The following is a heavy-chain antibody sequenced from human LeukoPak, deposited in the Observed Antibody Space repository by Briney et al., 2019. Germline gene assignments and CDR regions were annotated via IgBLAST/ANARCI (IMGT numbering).Heavy chain of an antibody. CDR3: ATSSTWPPGWDY. CDR1: GFTFSDYH. J-gene: IGHJ4*02. V-gene: IGHV3-11*04. D-gene: IGHD6-13*01. CDR2: ISSIGNTI. Sequence: PGGSLRLSCAASGFTFSDYHMNWIRQAPGKGLEWVSYISSIGNTIFYADSVKGRFTISRDNAKNSLYLQMNSLRAEDTAVYYCATSSTWPPGWDYWGQGTLVTVSS.